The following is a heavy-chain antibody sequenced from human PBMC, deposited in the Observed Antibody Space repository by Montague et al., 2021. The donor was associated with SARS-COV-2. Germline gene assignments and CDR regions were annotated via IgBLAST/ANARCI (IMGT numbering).Heavy chain of an antibody. D-gene: IGHD3-9*01. CDR2: TYYRSKWDS. Sequence: CAISGDSVSSKSVAWSWIRQSPSRGLEWLGRTYYRSKWDSDYAESVKRRLVITPDTSKNQVSLQLNSVIPEDTAAYFCASSGITLTGLDAFDIWGQGTMVTVSS. V-gene: IGHV6-1*01. CDR3: ASSGITLTGLDAFDI. J-gene: IGHJ3*02. CDR1: GDSVSSKSVA.